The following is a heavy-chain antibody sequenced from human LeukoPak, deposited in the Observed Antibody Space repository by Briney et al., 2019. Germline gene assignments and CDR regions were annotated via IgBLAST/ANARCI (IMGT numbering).Heavy chain of an antibody. D-gene: IGHD3-10*01. CDR1: GGSIGSSDSF. V-gene: IGHV4-39*07. J-gene: IGHJ4*02. CDR2: IYYSGST. CDR3: ARDVLWFGELLSPPHFDY. Sequence: PSETLSLTCTVSGGSIGSSDSFWGWIRQPPGKGLEWIGSIYYSGSTYYNPSLKSRVTISVDTSKNQFSLKLRSVTAADTAVYYCARDVLWFGELLSPPHFDYWGQGTLVTVSS.